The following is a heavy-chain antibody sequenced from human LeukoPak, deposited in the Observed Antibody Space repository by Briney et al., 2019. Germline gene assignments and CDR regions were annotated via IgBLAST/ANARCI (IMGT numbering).Heavy chain of an antibody. V-gene: IGHV3-53*01. CDR1: GLSVSKND. D-gene: IGHD2-15*01. Sequence: PGGSLRLSCVVSGLSVSKNDMNWVRQAPGKGLEWVSVINAPGRTKYADSVEGRFTISRDTSKNTLYLQMNSLRSEDTDVYYCTSRPTDGRGWGQGTLVIVSS. J-gene: IGHJ4*02. CDR2: INAPGRT. CDR3: TSRPTDGRG.